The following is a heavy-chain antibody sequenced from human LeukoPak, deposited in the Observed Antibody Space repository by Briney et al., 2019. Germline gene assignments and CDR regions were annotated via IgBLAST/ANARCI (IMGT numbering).Heavy chain of an antibody. Sequence: ASVKVSCKASGYTFTGYYMHWVRQAPGQGLEWMGWINPNSGGTNYAQKFQGWVTMTRDTSISTAYKELSRLRSDDTAVYYCARGAPSIAVAGTIWFDPWGQGTLVTVSS. CDR2: INPNSGGT. CDR3: ARGAPSIAVAGTIWFDP. CDR1: GYTFTGYY. J-gene: IGHJ5*02. D-gene: IGHD6-19*01. V-gene: IGHV1-2*04.